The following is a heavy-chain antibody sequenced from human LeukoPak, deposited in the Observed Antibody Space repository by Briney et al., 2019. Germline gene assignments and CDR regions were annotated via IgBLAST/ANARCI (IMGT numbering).Heavy chain of an antibody. D-gene: IGHD3-3*01. V-gene: IGHV1-18*01. CDR3: ASSDYDFRSGRFDP. CDR1: GYTFTSYG. J-gene: IGHJ5*02. Sequence: ASVKVSCKASGYTFTSYGISWVRQAPGQGLEWMGWISAYNGNTNYAQKLQGRVTMTTDTSTSTAYMELRSLRSDDTAVYYCASSDYDFRSGRFDPWGQGTLVTVSS. CDR2: ISAYNGNT.